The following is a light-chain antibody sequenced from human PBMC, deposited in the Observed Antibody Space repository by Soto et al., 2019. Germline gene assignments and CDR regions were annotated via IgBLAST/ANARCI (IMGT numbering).Light chain of an antibody. J-gene: IGKJ5*01. V-gene: IGKV4-1*01. CDR2: WAS. CDR3: QQYYSVPIT. Sequence: DIVMTQSPDSLAVSLGERATINCKSSQSVLYTSNNKNYIAWYQQKSGQPPKLLIYWASTRESGVPDRFSGGGSGTDFTLPVSSLQAEDVAVYYCQQYYSVPITFGQGTRLQIK. CDR1: QSVLYTSNNKNY.